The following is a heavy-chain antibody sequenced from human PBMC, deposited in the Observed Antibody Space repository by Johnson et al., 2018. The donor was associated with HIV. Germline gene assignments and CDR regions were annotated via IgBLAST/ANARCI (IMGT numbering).Heavy chain of an antibody. CDR2: VVGSGAST. CDR3: TTGRLLAAFDI. CDR1: GFPFNNYA. D-gene: IGHD2-21*02. Sequence: VQLVESGGGLVQPGGSLRLSCAASGFPFNNYAMTWVRQAPGKGLEWVSGVVGSGASTYYADSVKGRFTISRDNSKNTLYLQMNSLRAEDTAVYYCTTGRLLAAFDIWGQGTKVTVSS. V-gene: IGHV3-23*04. J-gene: IGHJ3*02.